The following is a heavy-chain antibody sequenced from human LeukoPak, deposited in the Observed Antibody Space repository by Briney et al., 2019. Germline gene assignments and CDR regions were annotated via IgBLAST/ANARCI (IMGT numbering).Heavy chain of an antibody. D-gene: IGHD5-18*01. CDR3: ARAVDTAMVSGWFDP. CDR1: GGSISSYY. J-gene: IGHJ5*02. CDR2: IYYSGST. Sequence: NTSETLSLTCAVYGGSISSYYWSWIRQPPGKGLEWIGYIYYSGSTNYNPSLKSRVTISVDTSKNQFSLKLSSVTAADTAVYYCARAVDTAMVSGWFDPWGQGTLVTVSS. V-gene: IGHV4-59*01.